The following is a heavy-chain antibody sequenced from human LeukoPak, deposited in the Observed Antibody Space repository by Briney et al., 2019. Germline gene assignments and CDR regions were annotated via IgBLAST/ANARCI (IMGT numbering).Heavy chain of an antibody. CDR2: ISRNGGST. CDR1: GFTFSSFA. J-gene: IGHJ4*02. CDR3: VKDLRSDFMGVLSRYLSY. Sequence: PGGSLRLSCSASGFTFSSFAMHWVRQAPGKGLEYVAAISRNGGSTYYADSVKGRLTISRDNSKNTLYLQMSSLRAEDTAVYLCVKDLRSDFMGVLSRYLSYWGQGTLVTVSS. V-gene: IGHV3-64D*09. D-gene: IGHD2/OR15-2a*01.